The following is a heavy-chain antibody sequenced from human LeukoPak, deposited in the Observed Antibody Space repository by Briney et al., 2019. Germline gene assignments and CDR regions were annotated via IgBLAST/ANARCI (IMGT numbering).Heavy chain of an antibody. CDR2: ISGNGGST. CDR3: AKNTGQTSEYSYGYDY. V-gene: IGHV3-23*01. D-gene: IGHD5-18*01. Sequence: GGSLRLSCAASGFTFRNYAVDWLRQAPGKGLEWVSPISGNGGSTYYADSEKGRFTISRDNFRYTLYLQMNSLRAEDSALYYCAKNTGQTSEYSYGYDYWGQGSLVTVSS. CDR1: GFTFRNYA. J-gene: IGHJ4*02.